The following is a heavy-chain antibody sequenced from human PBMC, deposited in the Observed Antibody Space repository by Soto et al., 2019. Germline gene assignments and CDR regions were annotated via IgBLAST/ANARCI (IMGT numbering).Heavy chain of an antibody. Sequence: QVQLVESGGGVVQPGRSLRLSCAASGFTFSSYAMHWVRQAPGKGLEWVAVISYAGSNKYYADSVKGRFTISRDNSKNTLYLQMNSLRLEDTAVYYCASPLWRDDYNWGYFDLWGRGTPVTVSS. CDR2: ISYAGSNK. J-gene: IGHJ2*01. CDR3: ASPLWRDDYNWGYFDL. V-gene: IGHV3-30-3*01. D-gene: IGHD4-4*01. CDR1: GFTFSSYA.